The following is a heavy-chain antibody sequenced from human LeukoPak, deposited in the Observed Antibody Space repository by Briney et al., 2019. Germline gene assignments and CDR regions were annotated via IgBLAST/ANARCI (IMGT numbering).Heavy chain of an antibody. Sequence: GGSLRLSCAAPGFTFSNFAMTWVRQAPGKGLEWVSGISGSGDSTYYADSVKGRFTISRDNSKNTLYLQMNSLRAEDTAVYYCAKGGCTSGYCGFDYWGQGTLVTVSS. CDR1: GFTFSNFA. J-gene: IGHJ4*02. V-gene: IGHV3-23*01. CDR3: AKGGCTSGYCGFDY. D-gene: IGHD3-22*01. CDR2: ISGSGDST.